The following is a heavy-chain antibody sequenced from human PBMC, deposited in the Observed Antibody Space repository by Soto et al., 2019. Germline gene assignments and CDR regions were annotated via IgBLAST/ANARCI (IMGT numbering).Heavy chain of an antibody. J-gene: IGHJ4*02. CDR1: GFTFSSYA. D-gene: IGHD3-10*01. CDR2: ISGSGGST. Sequence: HPGGSLRLSCAASGFTFSSYAMSWVRQAPGKGLEWVSAISGSGGSTYYADSVKGRFTISRDNSKNTLYLQMNSLRAEDTAVYYCAKVGVLWFGVENDYWGQGTLVTVSS. CDR3: AKVGVLWFGVENDY. V-gene: IGHV3-23*01.